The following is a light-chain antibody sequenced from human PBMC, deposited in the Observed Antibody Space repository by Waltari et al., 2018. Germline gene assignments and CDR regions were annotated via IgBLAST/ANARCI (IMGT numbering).Light chain of an antibody. J-gene: IGLJ2*01. Sequence: QSALTQPRSVSGSPGQSVTLSCTRTSSDLGGYKYVSWYQQHPGTPPNPVIYDVDNRPSGVPDRFSGSKAGNTASLTISGLQTDDDADYYCCSYAGRYTSVFGRGTRVTVL. CDR1: SSDLGGYKY. V-gene: IGLV2-11*01. CDR3: CSYAGRYTSV. CDR2: DVD.